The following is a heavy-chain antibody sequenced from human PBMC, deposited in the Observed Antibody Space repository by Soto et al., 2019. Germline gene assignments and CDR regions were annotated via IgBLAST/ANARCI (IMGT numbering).Heavy chain of an antibody. CDR3: ARLAYTSGFTFDY. Sequence: SETLSLTCTVSGGSISSYYWTWIRQPPGERLEWIGYIYYNGNTNYNSSLKSRVTIAIDTSKNQFSLKLNSVTAADTAVYFCARLAYTSGFTFDYWGRGTLVTVSS. CDR1: GGSISSYY. CDR2: IYYNGNT. D-gene: IGHD5-18*01. J-gene: IGHJ4*02. V-gene: IGHV4-59*01.